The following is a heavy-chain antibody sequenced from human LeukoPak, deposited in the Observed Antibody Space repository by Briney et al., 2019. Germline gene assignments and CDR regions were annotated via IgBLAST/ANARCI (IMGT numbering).Heavy chain of an antibody. CDR2: ISWNSGSI. V-gene: IGHV3-9*01. CDR1: GFTFDDYA. CDR3: AKDRDGYNCFDY. Sequence: GGSLRLSCAASGFTFDDYAMHWVPQAPGKGLEWGSGISWNSGSIGYADSVKGRFTISRDNAKNSLYLQMNSLRAEDTALYYCAKDRDGYNCFDYWGQGTLVTVSS. J-gene: IGHJ4*02. D-gene: IGHD5-24*01.